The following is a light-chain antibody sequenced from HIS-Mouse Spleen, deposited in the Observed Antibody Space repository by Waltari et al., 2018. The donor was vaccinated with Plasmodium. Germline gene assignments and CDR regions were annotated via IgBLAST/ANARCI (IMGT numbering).Light chain of an antibody. CDR1: SSNLGNNY. CDR2: DNN. CDR3: GTWDSSLSAGVV. Sequence: QSVLTQPPSVSAAPGQQVTISCSGSSSNLGNNYVYLYQQLPGTAPKLLIYDNNKRPSGIPDRFSGSKSGTSATLGITGLQTGDEADYYCGTWDSSLSAGVVFGGGTKLTVL. V-gene: IGLV1-51*01. J-gene: IGLJ2*01.